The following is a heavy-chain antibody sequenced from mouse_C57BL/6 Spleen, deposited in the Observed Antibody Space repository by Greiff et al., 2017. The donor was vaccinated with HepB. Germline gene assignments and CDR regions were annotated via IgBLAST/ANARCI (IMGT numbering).Heavy chain of an antibody. J-gene: IGHJ3*01. D-gene: IGHD1-1*01. CDR3: ARSYGSSFAWFAY. Sequence: QVQLQQPGAELVMPGASVKLSCKASGYTFTSYWTHWVKQRPGQGLEWIGEIDPSDSYTNYNQKFKGKSTLTVDKSSSTAYMQLSSLTSEDSAVYYCARSYGSSFAWFAYWGQGTLVTVSA. V-gene: IGHV1-69*01. CDR1: GYTFTSYW. CDR2: IDPSDSYT.